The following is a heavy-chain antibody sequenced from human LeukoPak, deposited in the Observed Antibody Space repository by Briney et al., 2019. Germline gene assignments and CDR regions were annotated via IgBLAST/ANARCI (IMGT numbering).Heavy chain of an antibody. Sequence: PSETLSLTCTVSGGSISSYYWSWIRQPPGKGLEWIGYIYYSGSTNYNPSLKSRVTISVDTSKNQFSLKPSSVTAADTAVYYCARGRYYYDSSGYYPLYIWGQGTLVTVSS. D-gene: IGHD3-22*01. CDR3: ARGRYYYDSSGYYPLYI. V-gene: IGHV4-59*01. CDR2: IYYSGST. CDR1: GGSISSYY. J-gene: IGHJ4*02.